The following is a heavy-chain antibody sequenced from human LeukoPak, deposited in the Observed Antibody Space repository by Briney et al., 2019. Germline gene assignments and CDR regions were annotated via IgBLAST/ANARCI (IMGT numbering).Heavy chain of an antibody. J-gene: IGHJ4*02. CDR2: ISSDASFT. V-gene: IGHV3-74*01. Sequence: PGGSLRLSCAASGFTFSSHWMHWVRQAPGKGLVWVSRISSDASFTSYADSVKGRFTISRDNGKNTLFLRMNSLRAEDTAVYYCGRAGFRTVSATGLDYWGQGTLVTVSS. D-gene: IGHD3-9*01. CDR3: GRAGFRTVSATGLDY. CDR1: GFTFSSHW.